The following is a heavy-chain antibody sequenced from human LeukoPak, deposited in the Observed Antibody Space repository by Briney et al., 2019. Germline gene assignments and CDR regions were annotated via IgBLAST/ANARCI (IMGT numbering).Heavy chain of an antibody. CDR1: GYSISSGYF. Sequence: SETLSLTCTVSGYSISSGYFWSWIRQPPGEGLEWIGYMPYNGGASYNPSLKCRATISLDTSKNEFSLRLSSVTAPDTATYYCAREVNVPAGSDGFDIWGQGTMVTVSP. J-gene: IGHJ3*02. CDR2: MPYNGGA. V-gene: IGHV4-30-4*01. D-gene: IGHD2-2*01. CDR3: AREVNVPAGSDGFDI.